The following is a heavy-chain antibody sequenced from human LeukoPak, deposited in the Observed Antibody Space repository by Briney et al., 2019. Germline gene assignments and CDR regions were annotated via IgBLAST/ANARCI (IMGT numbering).Heavy chain of an antibody. J-gene: IGHJ5*02. CDR1: GGSISSGSYY. V-gene: IGHV4-61*02. D-gene: IGHD3-10*01. Sequence: SETLSLTCTVSGGSISSGSYYWSWIRQPAGKGLEWIGRIYTSGSTNYNPSLKSRVTISVDTSKNQFSLKLSSVTAADTAVYYCARGGPYYYGSGSYGWFDPWGQGTLVTVSS. CDR2: IYTSGST. CDR3: ARGGPYYYGSGSYGWFDP.